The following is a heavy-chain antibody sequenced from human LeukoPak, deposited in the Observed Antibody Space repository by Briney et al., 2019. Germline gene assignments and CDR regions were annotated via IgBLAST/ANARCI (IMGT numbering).Heavy chain of an antibody. V-gene: IGHV1-18*01. D-gene: IGHD2-21*02. J-gene: IGHJ4*02. CDR1: VYTFTSYG. CDR2: ISAYNGNT. Sequence: GASVKVSCKASVYTFTSYGISWVRPAPGQGLEWMGWISAYNGNTNYAQKLKGRVTMTKDTSTSTAYMELRSLRSDDTAVYYCAAGQVTPDYWGQGTLVTVSS. CDR3: AAGQVTPDY.